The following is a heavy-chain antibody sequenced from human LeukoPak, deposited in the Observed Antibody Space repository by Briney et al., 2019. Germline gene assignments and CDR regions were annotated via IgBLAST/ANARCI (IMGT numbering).Heavy chain of an antibody. D-gene: IGHD4-17*01. CDR3: ARSIDNRYGDYVSGAIDY. J-gene: IGHJ4*02. V-gene: IGHV1-69*05. CDR1: GGTFSSYA. CDR2: IIPIFGTA. Sequence: ASVKVSCKASGGTFSSYAISWVRQAPGQGLEWMGGIIPIFGTANYAQKFQGRVTITTDESTSTAYMELSSLRSEDTAVYYCARSIDNRYGDYVSGAIDYWGQGTLVTVSS.